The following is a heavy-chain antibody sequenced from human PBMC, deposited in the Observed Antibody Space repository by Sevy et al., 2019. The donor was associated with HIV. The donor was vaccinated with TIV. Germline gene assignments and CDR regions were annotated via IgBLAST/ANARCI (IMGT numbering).Heavy chain of an antibody. D-gene: IGHD3-16*01. Sequence: GKSLKISCAASGFTFSANWMNWVRQAPGKGLEWVANIKGDGSDKHYVDSVEGRFTISRDNAKNLLYLQMNSLRVEDTAVYYCAHETFGRFESWGQGTLVTVSS. J-gene: IGHJ4*02. CDR2: IKGDGSDK. V-gene: IGHV3-7*01. CDR1: GFTFSANW. CDR3: AHETFGRFES.